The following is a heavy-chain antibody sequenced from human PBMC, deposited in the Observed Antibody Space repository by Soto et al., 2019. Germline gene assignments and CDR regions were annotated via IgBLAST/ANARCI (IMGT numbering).Heavy chain of an antibody. CDR1: DDSINSDKYY. CDR2: IYYRGNA. V-gene: IGHV4-39*01. Sequence: SETLSLTCSVSDDSINSDKYYWGWIRQPPGKGLEWIGSIYYRGNAYYNPPLQTRVTIPLDKSRSQFSLKLTSVTAADSAVYFWARLEGLATISYSFDFWGPGALVTVSP. CDR3: ARLEGLATISYSFDF. D-gene: IGHD3-9*01. J-gene: IGHJ4*02.